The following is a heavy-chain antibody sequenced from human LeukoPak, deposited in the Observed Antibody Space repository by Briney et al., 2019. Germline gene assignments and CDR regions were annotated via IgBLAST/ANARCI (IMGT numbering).Heavy chain of an antibody. V-gene: IGHV3-30-3*01. D-gene: IGHD2-2*01. CDR3: ARDRGYCSSTSCYIYFDY. CDR1: GLTFISYA. J-gene: IGHJ4*02. CDR2: ISIDGSNK. Sequence: GGSLRLSCAAPGLTFISYAINWVRKAPGKGLDWLELISIDGSNKYYADSVKGRFTISRDNSKNTLYLQMNSLRAEDTAVYYCARDRGYCSSTSCYIYFDYWGQGTLVTVSS.